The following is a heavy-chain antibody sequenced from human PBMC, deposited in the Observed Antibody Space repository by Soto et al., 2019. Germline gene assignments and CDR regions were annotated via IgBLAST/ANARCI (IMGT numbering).Heavy chain of an antibody. CDR2: IYHSGST. D-gene: IGHD6-19*01. J-gene: IGHJ5*02. CDR3: ARYKSRSSGWHGIDP. CDR1: GGSISSSNW. V-gene: IGHV4-4*02. Sequence: PSETLSLTCAVSGGSISSSNWCSCVRQPPGKGLEWIGEIYHSGSTNYNPSLKSRVTISVDKSKNQFSLKLSSVTAADTAVYYCARYKSRSSGWHGIDPWGQGTLVTVSS.